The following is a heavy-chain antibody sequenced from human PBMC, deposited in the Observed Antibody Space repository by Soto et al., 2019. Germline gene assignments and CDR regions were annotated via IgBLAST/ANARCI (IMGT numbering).Heavy chain of an antibody. V-gene: IGHV3-48*02. Sequence: GGSLRLSCAASGFTFSSYSMNWVRQAPGKGLEWVSYISSSSSTIYYADSVKGRFTISRDNAKNSLYLKMNSLRDEDTAVYYCARGDSSLDAFDIWGQGTMVTVSS. CDR3: ARGDSSLDAFDI. CDR1: GFTFSSYS. CDR2: ISSSSSTI. D-gene: IGHD3-22*01. J-gene: IGHJ3*02.